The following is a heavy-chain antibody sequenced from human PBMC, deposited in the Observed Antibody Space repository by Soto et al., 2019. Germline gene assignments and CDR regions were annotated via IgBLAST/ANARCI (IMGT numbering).Heavy chain of an antibody. V-gene: IGHV6-1*01. J-gene: IGHJ6*02. CDR1: GYSLSSNSAG. D-gene: IGHD6-13*01. Sequence: SQTLSLTCAVSGYSLSSNSAGWNWIRQSPSRGLEWLGRTYYRSRWYNDYAVSVKGRININPDTSKNQFSPQLNSVTPEDTAVYYCARDSTYSSTWYNGLDVWGQGTTVTVSS. CDR3: ARDSTYSSTWYNGLDV. CDR2: TYYRSRWYN.